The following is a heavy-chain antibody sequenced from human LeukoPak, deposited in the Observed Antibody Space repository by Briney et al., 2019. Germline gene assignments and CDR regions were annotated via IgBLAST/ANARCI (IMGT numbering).Heavy chain of an antibody. CDR1: GYSISSGYY. CDR2: IYHSGST. V-gene: IGHV4-38-2*02. CDR3: AKEMEMATNYFDY. Sequence: SETLSLTCTVSGYSISSGYYWGWIRQPPGKGLEWIGSIYHSGSTYYNSSLKSRVTISVDTSKNQFSLKLSSVTAADTAVYYCAKEMEMATNYFDYWGQGTLVTVSS. D-gene: IGHD5-24*01. J-gene: IGHJ4*02.